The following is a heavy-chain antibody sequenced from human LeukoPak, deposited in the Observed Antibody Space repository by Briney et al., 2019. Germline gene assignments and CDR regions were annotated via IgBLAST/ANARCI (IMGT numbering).Heavy chain of an antibody. CDR1: GFTFSSYG. CDR3: ARDGDSGSYYGLSFATY. V-gene: IGHV3-33*01. Sequence: GGSLRLSCAASGFTFSSYGMHWVRQAPGKGLEWVAVIWYDGSNKYYADSVKGRFTISRDNSKNTLYLQMNSLGAEDTAVYYCARDGDSGSYYGLSFATYWGQGTLVTVSS. CDR2: IWYDGSNK. J-gene: IGHJ4*02. D-gene: IGHD1-26*01.